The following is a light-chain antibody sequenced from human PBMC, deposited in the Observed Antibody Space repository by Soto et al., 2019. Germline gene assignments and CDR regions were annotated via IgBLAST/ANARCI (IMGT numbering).Light chain of an antibody. J-gene: IGKJ1*01. V-gene: IGKV3-11*01. CDR2: DAS. CDR3: QQRSNWPWT. CDR1: QRVRTN. Sequence: ETVMTQSPATLSVSPGERATLSCGARQRVRTNLAWYQKKPGKAPRPLSYDASNRATGIPARFSGSGYGTDFTLTISSLENEDFEVYYCQQRSNWPWTFGQGTKVDIK.